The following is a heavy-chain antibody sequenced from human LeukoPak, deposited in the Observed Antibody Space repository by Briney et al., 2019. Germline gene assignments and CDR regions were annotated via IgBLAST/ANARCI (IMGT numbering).Heavy chain of an antibody. CDR1: GFTFSSYG. J-gene: IGHJ6*02. CDR2: IWYDGSNK. D-gene: IGHD2-15*01. Sequence: PGGSLRLSCAASGFTFSSYGMHWVRQAPGKGLEWVAVIWYDGSNKYYADSVKGRFTTSRDNSKNTLYLQMNSLRAEDTAVYYCARSRAVVRPYGMDVWGQGTTVTVSS. CDR3: ARSRAVVRPYGMDV. V-gene: IGHV3-33*01.